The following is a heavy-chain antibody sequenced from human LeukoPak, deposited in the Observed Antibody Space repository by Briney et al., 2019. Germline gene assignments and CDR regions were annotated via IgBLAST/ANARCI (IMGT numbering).Heavy chain of an antibody. J-gene: IGHJ4*02. V-gene: IGHV3-33*08. CDR3: ARDMGRAWYGPPDY. D-gene: IGHD6-13*01. CDR2: IWNDGSET. Sequence: GGSLRLACAASGFTFSNYGMHWVRQAPGKRLEWVAVIWNDGSETFHADSVKGRFRIARDNSKNTLYLQMNSLRAEDTAVYFCARDMGRAWYGPPDYWGQGTLVTVSS. CDR1: GFTFSNYG.